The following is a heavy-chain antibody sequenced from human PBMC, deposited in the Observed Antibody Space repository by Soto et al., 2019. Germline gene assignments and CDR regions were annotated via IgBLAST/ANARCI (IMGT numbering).Heavy chain of an antibody. Sequence: ASVKVSCKASGYTFTSYDIYWVRQATGQGLEWMGWMNPNTGNSGYAQKFQGRVTMTSDTSISTAHMELSSLRSEDTAVYYCASRVESNGSTGFSAEKYYFDFWGQGTLVTVSS. CDR2: MNPNTGNS. J-gene: IGHJ4*02. V-gene: IGHV1-8*01. D-gene: IGHD5-12*01. CDR1: GYTFTSYD. CDR3: ASRVESNGSTGFSAEKYYFDF.